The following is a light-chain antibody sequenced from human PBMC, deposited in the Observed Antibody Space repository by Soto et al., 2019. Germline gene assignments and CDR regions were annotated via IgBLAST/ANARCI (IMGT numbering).Light chain of an antibody. Sequence: EIVMTQSPATLSVSPGESATLSCRASQSVSSNLAWYQQRPGQAPRLLIYGASTRATGIAARFSGSGSGTEFTLTISSPQSEDFAVYYCQQYSDWFTFGQGTKLAIK. V-gene: IGKV3-15*01. CDR2: GAS. CDR3: QQYSDWFT. CDR1: QSVSSN. J-gene: IGKJ2*01.